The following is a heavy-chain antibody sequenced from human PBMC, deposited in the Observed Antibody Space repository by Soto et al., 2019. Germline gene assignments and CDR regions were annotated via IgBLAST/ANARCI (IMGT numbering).Heavy chain of an antibody. D-gene: IGHD6-19*01. V-gene: IGHV6-1*01. Sequence: LSLTCAISGDSFSSNSAAWNWIRQSPSRGLEWLGRTYYRSKWYNDYAVSVKSRITINPDTSKNQFSLQLNSVTPEDTAVYYCARDAYSSGWYGWYYGMDVWGQGTTGTVSS. CDR1: GDSFSSNSAA. CDR2: TYYRSKWYN. J-gene: IGHJ6*02. CDR3: ARDAYSSGWYGWYYGMDV.